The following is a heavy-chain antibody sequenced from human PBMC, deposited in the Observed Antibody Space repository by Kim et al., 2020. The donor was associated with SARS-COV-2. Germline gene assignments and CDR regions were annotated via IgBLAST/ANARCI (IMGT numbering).Heavy chain of an antibody. Sequence: NTKYSQKIQGRVTITRDTSASTAYMELSSLRSEDTAVYYCAREGVIIFDYWGQGTLVTVSS. D-gene: IGHD3-10*01. CDR3: AREGVIIFDY. V-gene: IGHV1-3*01. CDR2: NT. J-gene: IGHJ4*02.